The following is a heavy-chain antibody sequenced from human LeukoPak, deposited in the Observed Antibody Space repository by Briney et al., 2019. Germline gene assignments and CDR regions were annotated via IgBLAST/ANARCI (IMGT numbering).Heavy chain of an antibody. CDR2: ISYDGSNK. J-gene: IGHJ6*02. V-gene: IGHV3-30*18. CDR1: GFTFSSYG. CDR3: AKDLCCSSTSCYDPYYYYYGMDV. Sequence: GGSLRLSCAASGFTFSSYGMHWVRQAPGKGLEWVAVISYDGSNKYYADSVKGRFTISRGNSKNTLYLQMNSLRAEDTAVYYCAKDLCCSSTSCYDPYYYYYGMDVWGQGTTVTVSS. D-gene: IGHD2-2*01.